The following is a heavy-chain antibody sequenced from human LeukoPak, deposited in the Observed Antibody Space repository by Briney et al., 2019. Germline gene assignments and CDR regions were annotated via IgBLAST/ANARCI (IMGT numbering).Heavy chain of an antibody. Sequence: GVSLRLSCSASEFTFSRYWMHWVRQVPGRGLVWVSRVNSDGTIINYADSVKGRFTVSRDNAKNTLYLQMNSLRAEDMTVYYCAMASSTSSGWFDPWGQGTPVTVSS. D-gene: IGHD2-2*01. J-gene: IGHJ5*02. V-gene: IGHV3-74*01. CDR2: VNSDGTII. CDR3: AMASSTSSGWFDP. CDR1: EFTFSRYW.